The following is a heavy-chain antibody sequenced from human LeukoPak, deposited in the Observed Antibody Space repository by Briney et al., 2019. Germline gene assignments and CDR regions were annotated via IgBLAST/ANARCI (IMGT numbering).Heavy chain of an antibody. CDR3: ARRTPWLVSGTFDC. CDR1: GASVTDGAYH. J-gene: IGHJ4*02. D-gene: IGHD6-19*01. CDR2: ISDSGTT. Sequence: SETLSLTCTVSGASVTDGAYHWGWIRQHPGEGLEWIGYISDSGTTYYSPSLKSRVTISQDTSKNQFSLQLRSVTAADTAVYYCARRTPWLVSGTFDCWGQGTLVTVSS. V-gene: IGHV4-31*03.